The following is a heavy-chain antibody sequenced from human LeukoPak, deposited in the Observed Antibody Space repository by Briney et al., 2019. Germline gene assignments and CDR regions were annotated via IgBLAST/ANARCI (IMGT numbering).Heavy chain of an antibody. V-gene: IGHV1-69*05. CDR2: IIPIFGTA. J-gene: IGHJ4*02. CDR1: GGTFSSYA. Sequence: SVKVSCQASGGTFSSYAISWVRQAPGQGLEWMGRIIPIFGTANYAQKFQGRVTITTDESTSTAYMELSSLRSEDTAVYYCARVSGYYYDSSGYYYAHWGQGTLVTVSS. D-gene: IGHD3-22*01. CDR3: ARVSGYYYDSSGYYYAH.